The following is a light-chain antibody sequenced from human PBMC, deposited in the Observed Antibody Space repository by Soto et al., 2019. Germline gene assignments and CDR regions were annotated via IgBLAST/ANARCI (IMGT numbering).Light chain of an antibody. CDR2: GAT. CDR3: CSCAGSNTYV. Sequence: QSALTQPASVSASPGQSITISCTGRSSDVGGYNLVSWYQQHPAKAPQLMIFGATYRPSGVSNRFSASQSGNTASLTLSGLQAEDEADYDCCSCAGSNTYVFGTGSKLTVL. J-gene: IGLJ1*01. CDR1: SSDVGGYNL. V-gene: IGLV2-23*01.